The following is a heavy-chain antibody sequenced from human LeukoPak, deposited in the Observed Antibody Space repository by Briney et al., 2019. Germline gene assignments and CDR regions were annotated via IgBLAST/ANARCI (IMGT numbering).Heavy chain of an antibody. J-gene: IGHJ4*02. CDR2: ISSSSRYI. V-gene: IGHV3-21*01. D-gene: IGHD1-26*01. CDR1: VFTFSSYS. CDR3: ARLSGSYFGLDY. Sequence: GGSLRLSCAASVFTFSSYSMNWVRQAPGKGLEWVSSISSSSRYIYYADSVKGRFTISRDNAKNSLYLQMNSLRAEGTAVYYCARLSGSYFGLDYWGQGALVTVSS.